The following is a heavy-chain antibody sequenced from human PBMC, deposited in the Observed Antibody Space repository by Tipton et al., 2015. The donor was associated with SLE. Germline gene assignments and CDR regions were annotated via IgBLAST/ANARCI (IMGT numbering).Heavy chain of an antibody. CDR1: GFTVSSNY. CDR3: AAAGTRYYYYMDV. V-gene: IGHV3-53*04. J-gene: IGHJ6*03. D-gene: IGHD6-13*01. Sequence: GSLRLSCAASGFTVSSNYMSWVRQAPGKGLEWVSVIYSGGSTYYADSVKGRLTISRHNSKNTLYLQMNSLRAEDTAVYYCAAAGTRYYYYMDVWGKGTTVTVSS. CDR2: IYSGGST.